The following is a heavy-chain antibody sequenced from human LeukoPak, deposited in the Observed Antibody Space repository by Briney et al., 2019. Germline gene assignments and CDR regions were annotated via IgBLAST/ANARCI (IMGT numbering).Heavy chain of an antibody. J-gene: IGHJ5*02. Sequence: SETLSLTCAVYGGSFSGYYWSWIRQPPGKGLEWIGEINHSGSTNYNPSLKSRVTISVDTSKNQFSLKLSSVTAADTAVYYCARRQIAAAVERWFDPWGQGTLVTVSS. CDR3: ARRQIAAAVERWFDP. D-gene: IGHD6-13*01. V-gene: IGHV4-34*01. CDR1: GGSFSGYY. CDR2: INHSGST.